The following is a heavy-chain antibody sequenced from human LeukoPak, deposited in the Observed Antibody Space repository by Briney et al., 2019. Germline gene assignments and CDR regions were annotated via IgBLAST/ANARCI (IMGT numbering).Heavy chain of an antibody. CDR1: GDSISSSSYY. Sequence: SETLPLPCTVSGDSISSSSYYGGWIRQPPGEGLEWIGSIYYSGSTSYNPSLKSRVTISLDTSKNQFSLKLTSVTAADTAVYYCARKGYSISWYSPWGQGTLVTVSS. CDR3: ARKGYSISWYSP. J-gene: IGHJ5*02. CDR2: IYYSGST. V-gene: IGHV4-39*07. D-gene: IGHD6-13*01.